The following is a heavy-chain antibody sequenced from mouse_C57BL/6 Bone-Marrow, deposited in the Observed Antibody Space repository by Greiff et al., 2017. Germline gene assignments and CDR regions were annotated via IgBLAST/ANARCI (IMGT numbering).Heavy chain of an antibody. CDR2: ISSGGSYT. Sequence: EVMLVESGGDLVKPGGSLKLSCAASGFTFSSYGMSWVRQTPDKRLEWVATISSGGSYTYYPDSVKGRFTISRDNAKNTLYLQMSSLKSEDTAMYYCARHTEGYYDSYWYFDVWGTGTTVTVSS. J-gene: IGHJ1*03. CDR3: ARHTEGYYDSYWYFDV. D-gene: IGHD2-3*01. V-gene: IGHV5-6*01. CDR1: GFTFSSYG.